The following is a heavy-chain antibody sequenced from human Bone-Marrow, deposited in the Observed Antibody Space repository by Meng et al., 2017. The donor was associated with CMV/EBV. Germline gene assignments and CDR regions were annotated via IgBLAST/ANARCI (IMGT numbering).Heavy chain of an antibody. CDR3: ARVLSGYFDY. CDR1: GGSSSSGDNS. V-gene: IGHV4-30-4*08. D-gene: IGHD2-15*01. CDR2: IYYSGST. J-gene: IGHJ4*02. Sequence: QLQLQESAPGLVQPSQTMSLTCACAGGSSSSGDNSWRWLRQPPGKGLEWIWYIYYSGSTYYNPSLKSRVTISVDTSKNQFSLKLSSVTAADTAVYYCARVLSGYFDYWGQGTLVTVSS.